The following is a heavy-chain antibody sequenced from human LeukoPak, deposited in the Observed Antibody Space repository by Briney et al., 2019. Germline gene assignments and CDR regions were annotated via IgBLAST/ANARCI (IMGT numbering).Heavy chain of an antibody. V-gene: IGHV1-46*01. CDR1: GYTFTSYY. CDR2: INPSGGST. J-gene: IGHJ4*02. D-gene: IGHD2-21*02. CDR3: AREALSIVVVTAGFDY. Sequence: ASVKVSCKASGYTFTSYYMHWVRQAPGQGLEWMGIINPSGGSTSYAQKFQGRVTMTRDTSTSTVYMELSSLRSEDTAVYYCAREALSIVVVTAGFDYWGQGTLVTVSS.